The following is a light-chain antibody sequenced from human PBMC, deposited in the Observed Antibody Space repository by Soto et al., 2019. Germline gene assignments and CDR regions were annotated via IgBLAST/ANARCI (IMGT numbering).Light chain of an antibody. Sequence: EIVMTQSPATLSVSPGERATLSCRASQSISSKLAWYQQKPGQAPRLLISGASTRATGIPARFSGSGSGTEFTLTISSLQSEDFAVYYCQQYNNWPFTFGPGTKVDIK. CDR3: QQYNNWPFT. CDR2: GAS. J-gene: IGKJ3*01. V-gene: IGKV3D-15*01. CDR1: QSISSK.